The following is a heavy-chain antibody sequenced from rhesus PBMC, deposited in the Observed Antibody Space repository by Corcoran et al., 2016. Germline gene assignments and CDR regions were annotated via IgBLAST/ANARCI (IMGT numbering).Heavy chain of an antibody. CDR2: ISYTGKTI. V-gene: IGHV3-136*01. CDR1: GFTFSGYD. Sequence: EVQLVESGGGLVQPGGSLRLSCAASGFTFSGYDINWVRQAQGKGLGWFSFISYTGKTIYYADSVKGRFTISRDNAKNSLFLQMSSLRAEDTAVYYCTRETSGFEFWGQGALVTVSS. J-gene: IGHJ1*01. D-gene: IGHD2-21*01. CDR3: TRETSGFEF.